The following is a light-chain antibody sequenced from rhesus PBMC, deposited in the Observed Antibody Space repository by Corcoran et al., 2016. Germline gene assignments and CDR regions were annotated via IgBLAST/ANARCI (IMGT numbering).Light chain of an antibody. J-gene: IGLJ1*01. CDR1: SSDIGGYNY. Sequence: QAALTQPPSVSGSPGQSVTISCTGTSSDIGGYNYVSWYQQHPGKAPKLMIYEVSKRPSGVSDRFSGSKSGNTASLTISGLQADDEADYYCRSYARSSTFLFGAGTRLTVL. CDR3: RSYARSSTFL. CDR2: EVS. V-gene: IGLV2-13*02.